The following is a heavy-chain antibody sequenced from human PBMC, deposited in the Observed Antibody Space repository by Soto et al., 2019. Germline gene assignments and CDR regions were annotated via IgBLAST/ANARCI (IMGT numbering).Heavy chain of an antibody. CDR1: GDTFTNYA. CDR2: INAGNGNT. D-gene: IGHD2-15*01. Sequence: ASVKVSCKASGDTFTNYAIHWVRQAPGQRLEWMGWINAGNGNTKYSQKFQGRVTITRDTSASTAYVELSSLRSEDTAVYYCARGVAPYYFDYWGQGTLVTVLL. CDR3: ARGVAPYYFDY. J-gene: IGHJ4*02. V-gene: IGHV1-3*01.